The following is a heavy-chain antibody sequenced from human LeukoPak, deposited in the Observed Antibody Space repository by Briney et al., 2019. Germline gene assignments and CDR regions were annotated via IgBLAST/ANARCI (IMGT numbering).Heavy chain of an antibody. V-gene: IGHV3-53*01. CDR3: ARAGGSSSFLHVY. D-gene: IGHD6-6*01. J-gene: IGHJ4*02. CDR2: IYSGGST. Sequence: PGGSLRLSCTASGFTVSSNYMSWVRQAPGKGLEWVSVIYSGGSTYYADSVKGRFTISRDNAKNSLYLQMNNLRAEDTAMYYCARAGGSSSFLHVYWGQGTLVTVSS. CDR1: GFTVSSNY.